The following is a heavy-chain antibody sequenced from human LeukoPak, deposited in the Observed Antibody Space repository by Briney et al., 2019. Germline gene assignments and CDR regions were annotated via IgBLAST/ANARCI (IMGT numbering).Heavy chain of an antibody. J-gene: IGHJ4*02. CDR2: IYSGGST. CDR3: ARVRDYGDYPDY. Sequence: GGSLRLSCAASGFTFSSYSMNWVRQAPGKGLEWVSVIYSGGSTYYADSVKGRFTISRDNSKNTLYLQMNSLRAEDTAVYYCARVRDYGDYPDYWGQGTLVTVSS. V-gene: IGHV3-66*02. D-gene: IGHD4-17*01. CDR1: GFTFSSYS.